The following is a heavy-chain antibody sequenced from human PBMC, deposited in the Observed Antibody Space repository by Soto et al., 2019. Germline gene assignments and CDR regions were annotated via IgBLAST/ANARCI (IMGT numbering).Heavy chain of an antibody. J-gene: IGHJ2*01. D-gene: IGHD2-2*01. CDR3: ARALMRYCSSTSCHYWYFDL. Sequence: QVQLVQSGAEVTKPGSSVKVSCKASGGTFSSYAISWVRQAPGQGLEWMGGIIPIFGTANYAQKFQGRVTITAEVSTSTAYMELSSLRSEDTAVYYCARALMRYCSSTSCHYWYFDLWGRGTLVTVSS. V-gene: IGHV1-69*01. CDR1: GGTFSSYA. CDR2: IIPIFGTA.